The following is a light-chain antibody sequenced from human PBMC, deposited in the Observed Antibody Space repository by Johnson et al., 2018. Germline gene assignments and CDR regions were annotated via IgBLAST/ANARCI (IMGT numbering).Light chain of an antibody. CDR1: SSNIGNNY. Sequence: SVLTQPPSVSAAPGQKVTISFSGSSSNIGNNYVSWYQQLPGTAPKLLIYENNKRPSGIPDRFSGSKSGTSATLGITGLQTGDEADYYCGTWDSSLSAGNVFVTGTKVTVL. CDR3: GTWDSSLSAGNV. J-gene: IGLJ1*01. V-gene: IGLV1-51*02. CDR2: ENN.